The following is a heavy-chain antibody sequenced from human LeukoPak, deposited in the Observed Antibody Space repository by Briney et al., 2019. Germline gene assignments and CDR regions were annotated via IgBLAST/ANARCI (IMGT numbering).Heavy chain of an antibody. V-gene: IGHV1-46*01. CDR1: GYTFTSYY. CDR2: INPSGGST. J-gene: IGHJ6*02. D-gene: IGHD3-10*01. CDR3: ARETMVRGVINLLYYGMDV. Sequence: ASVKVSCKASGYTFTSYYMHWVRQAPGQGLEWMGIINPSGGSTSYAQKFRGRVTMTRDTSTSTVYMELSSLRSEDTAVYYCARETMVRGVINLLYYGMDVWGQGTTVTVSS.